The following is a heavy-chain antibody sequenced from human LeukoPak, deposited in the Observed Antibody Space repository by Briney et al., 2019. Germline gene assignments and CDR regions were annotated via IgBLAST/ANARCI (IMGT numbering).Heavy chain of an antibody. D-gene: IGHD3-16*01. V-gene: IGHV3-23*01. CDR2: ISGSGGST. CDR3: ARGTLGDQYAFDI. Sequence: GGSLRLSCAASGFTFSSYGMSWVRQAPGKGLEWVSAISGSGGSTYYADSVKGRFTISRDNSKNTLYLQMNSLRAGDTAVYYCARGTLGDQYAFDIWGQGTMVTVSS. J-gene: IGHJ3*02. CDR1: GFTFSSYG.